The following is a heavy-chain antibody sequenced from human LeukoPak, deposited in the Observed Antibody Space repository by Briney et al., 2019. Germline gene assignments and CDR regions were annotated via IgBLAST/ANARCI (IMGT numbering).Heavy chain of an antibody. CDR3: ARCTSTSCYNLDY. CDR1: GGSISSSNW. V-gene: IGHV4-4*02. Sequence: SETLSLTCAVSGGSISSSNWWSWVRQPPGKGLEWIGEIYHSGSTNYNPSLKSRVTISVDKSKNQFSLKLSSVTAADTAVYYCARCTSTSCYNLDYWGQGTLVTVS. CDR2: IYHSGST. J-gene: IGHJ4*02. D-gene: IGHD2-2*02.